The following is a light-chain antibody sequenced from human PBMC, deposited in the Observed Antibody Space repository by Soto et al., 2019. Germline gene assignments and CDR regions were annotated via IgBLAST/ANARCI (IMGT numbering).Light chain of an antibody. CDR3: QQYNILWT. CDR2: GAS. V-gene: IGKV3-15*01. J-gene: IGKJ1*01. Sequence: EIVMTQSQATLSVSPGERATLSCRASQSVSGNLACYQQRHGQAPRLLIYGASTRATGIPPSFSGSGSGTEFTLTISSLQSEDFAVYYCQQYNILWTFXQGTKVDIK. CDR1: QSVSGN.